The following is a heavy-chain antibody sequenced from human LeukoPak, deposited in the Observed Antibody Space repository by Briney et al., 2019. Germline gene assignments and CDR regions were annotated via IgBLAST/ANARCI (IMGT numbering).Heavy chain of an antibody. CDR3: ARGGDDYGDYAEMGDFDY. V-gene: IGHV3-7*01. Sequence: GGSLRLSCAASGFTFSSYWMSWVRQAPGKGLEWVANIKQDGSEKYYVDSVKGRFTISRDNAKNSLYLQMNSLRAEDTAVYYCARGGDDYGDYAEMGDFDYWGQGTLVTVSS. J-gene: IGHJ4*02. CDR1: GFTFSSYW. D-gene: IGHD4-17*01. CDR2: IKQDGSEK.